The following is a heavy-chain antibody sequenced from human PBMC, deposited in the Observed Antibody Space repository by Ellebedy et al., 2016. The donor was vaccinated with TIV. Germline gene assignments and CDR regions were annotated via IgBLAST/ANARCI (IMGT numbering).Heavy chain of an antibody. CDR1: GFTFSDYW. V-gene: IGHV3-7*03. D-gene: IGHD3-10*01. CDR3: ARDLYYGSGKIASS. J-gene: IGHJ1*01. Sequence: GESLKISCAASGFTFSDYWMNWVRQAPGKGLEWVATIKPGGNEKFYVGSVLGRFTISRDNANNSLYPQMDSLSAEDKAVYYCARDLYYGSGKIASSWGQGTLVTVSS. CDR2: IKPGGNEK.